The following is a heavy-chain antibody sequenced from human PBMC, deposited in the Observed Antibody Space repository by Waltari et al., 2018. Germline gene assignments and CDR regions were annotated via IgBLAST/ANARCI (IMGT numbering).Heavy chain of an antibody. J-gene: IGHJ4*02. D-gene: IGHD2-21*02. CDR3: ARAAYCGASCYYYIDH. CDR2: MKEAGSQT. CDR1: GFTLSTYS. Sequence: EVQLVESGGGLVQPGGSLRLSCAASGFTLSTYSMNWVRQAPGKGLEGVANMKEAGSQTYYVDSVKGRFTISRDNAENSLYLQMNSLRAEDTAVYYCARAAYCGASCYYYIDHWGQGTLVTVSS. V-gene: IGHV3-7*01.